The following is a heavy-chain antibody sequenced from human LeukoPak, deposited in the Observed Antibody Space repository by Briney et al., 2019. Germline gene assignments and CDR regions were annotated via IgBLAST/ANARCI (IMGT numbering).Heavy chain of an antibody. CDR2: ISSSSSYT. D-gene: IGHD5/OR15-5a*01. CDR3: ARAVSVSSYYFDC. V-gene: IGHV3-11*05. J-gene: IGHJ4*02. CDR1: GFIFSDYY. Sequence: GGSLRLSCAASGFIFSDYYMSWIRQAPGKGLEWISYISSSSSYTNYVDSVEGRFTISRDNAKNSLYLQMNSLRAEDTAVYYCARAVSVSSYYFDCWGQGTLVTVSS.